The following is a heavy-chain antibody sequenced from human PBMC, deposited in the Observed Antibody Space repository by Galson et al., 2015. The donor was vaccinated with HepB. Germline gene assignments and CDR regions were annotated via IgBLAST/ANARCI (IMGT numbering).Heavy chain of an antibody. CDR1: GFTFSSYS. Sequence: SLRLSCAASGFTFSSYSMNWVRQAPGKGLEWVSSISGSGAYLYHADSVKGRFTISRDNAKNSLYLQMNSLRAEDTAVYYCAGGLMITFGGVIGTPDYWGQGTLVTVSS. J-gene: IGHJ4*02. V-gene: IGHV3-21*01. CDR2: ISGSGAYL. CDR3: AGGLMITFGGVIGTPDY. D-gene: IGHD3-16*02.